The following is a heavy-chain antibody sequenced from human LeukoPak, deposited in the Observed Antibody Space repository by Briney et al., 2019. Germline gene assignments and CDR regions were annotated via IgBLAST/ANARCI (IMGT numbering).Heavy chain of an antibody. J-gene: IGHJ6*02. CDR1: GFTFSSYG. CDR2: ILYDGSNK. D-gene: IGHD2-15*01. Sequence: PGGALRLSCAGFGFTFSSYGMHWVRPAPGKGLEWVGGILYDGSNKYYADSVKGRFTNSRDNAKTTLYLQMNRLRAEDTAVYYCASGRGYCSGDICYCYYGMDVWGQGTTVTVSS. V-gene: IGHV3-30*02. CDR3: ASGRGYCSGDICYCYYGMDV.